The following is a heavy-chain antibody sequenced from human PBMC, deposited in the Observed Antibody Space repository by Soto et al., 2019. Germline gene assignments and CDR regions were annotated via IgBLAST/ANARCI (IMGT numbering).Heavy chain of an antibody. Sequence: QVQLQQWGAGLLKPSETLSLTCAVYGGSFSGYYWSWIRQPPGKGLEWIGEINHSGSTNYNPSLTSGVTISVDPSKNQFSLKLSSVTAADTAVYYCARDNYYYSSGYPMAVLDYWGQGTLVTVSS. CDR3: ARDNYYYSSGYPMAVLDY. J-gene: IGHJ4*02. CDR1: GGSFSGYY. V-gene: IGHV4-34*01. D-gene: IGHD3-22*01. CDR2: INHSGST.